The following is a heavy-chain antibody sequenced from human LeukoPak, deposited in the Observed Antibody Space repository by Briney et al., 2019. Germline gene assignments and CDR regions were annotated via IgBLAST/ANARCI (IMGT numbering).Heavy chain of an antibody. Sequence: SETLSLTCTVSGGAISSYYWSWIRQPPGKGLEWIGYIYYSGSTNYNPSLKSRVTISVDTSKNQFSLKLSSVTAADMDVYYCARDARGYSYGYLDYWGQGTLVTVSS. CDR3: ARDARGYSYGYLDY. D-gene: IGHD5-18*01. CDR2: IYYSGST. V-gene: IGHV4-59*01. J-gene: IGHJ4*02. CDR1: GGAISSYY.